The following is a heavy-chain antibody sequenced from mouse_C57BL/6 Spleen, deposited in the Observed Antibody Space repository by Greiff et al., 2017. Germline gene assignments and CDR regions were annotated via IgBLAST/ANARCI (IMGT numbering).Heavy chain of an antibody. J-gene: IGHJ1*03. V-gene: IGHV1-18*01. D-gene: IGHD1-1*02. CDR2: INPNNGGT. Sequence: VQLQQSGPELVKPGASVKISCKASGYTFTDYNMDWVKQSHGQSLEWIGDINPNNGGTIYNQKFKGKATVTVAKSSITAYMELRSLTSEDTAVYYCASYGSPWYFYGRGTRTTVTFSS. CDR3: ASYGSPWYFYG. CDR1: GYTFTDYN.